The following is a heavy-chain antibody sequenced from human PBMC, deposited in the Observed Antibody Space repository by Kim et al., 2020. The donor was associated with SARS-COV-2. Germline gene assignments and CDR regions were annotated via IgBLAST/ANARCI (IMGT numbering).Heavy chain of an antibody. CDR3: AREVAARPLDY. D-gene: IGHD6-6*01. V-gene: IGHV4-31*02. Sequence: TYYNPSHTSRVSISGDTSKNPCSLKLSSVTAADTAVYYCAREVAARPLDYWGQGTRVTVSS. CDR2: T. J-gene: IGHJ4*02.